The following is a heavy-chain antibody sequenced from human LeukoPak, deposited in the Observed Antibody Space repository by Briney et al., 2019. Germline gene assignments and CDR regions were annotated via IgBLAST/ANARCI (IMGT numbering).Heavy chain of an antibody. CDR2: ISAYNGNT. J-gene: IGHJ3*02. CDR3: ARSREGDFWSGYSHDAFDI. CDR1: GYTFTSYG. Sequence: ASVKVSCKASGYTFTSYGVSWVRQAPGQGLEWMGWISAYNGNTNYAQKLQGRVTMTTDTSTSTAYMELRSLRSDDTAVYYCARSREGDFWSGYSHDAFDIWGQGTMVTVSS. D-gene: IGHD3-3*01. V-gene: IGHV1-18*01.